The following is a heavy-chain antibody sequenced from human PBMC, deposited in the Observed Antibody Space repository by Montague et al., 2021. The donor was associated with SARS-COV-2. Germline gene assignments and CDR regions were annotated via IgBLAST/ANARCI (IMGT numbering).Heavy chain of an antibody. J-gene: IGHJ3*02. CDR2: IKQDGSEK. CDR3: ARDPYSSSWFDAFDI. D-gene: IGHD6-13*01. CDR1: GFTFSSYW. V-gene: IGHV3-7*01. Sequence: SLRLSCAASGFTFSSYWMSWVRQAPGKGLEWVANIKQDGSEKYYVDSVKGRFTISRDNAKNSLYLQMNSLRAEDTAVYYCARDPYSSSWFDAFDIWGQGTMVIVSS.